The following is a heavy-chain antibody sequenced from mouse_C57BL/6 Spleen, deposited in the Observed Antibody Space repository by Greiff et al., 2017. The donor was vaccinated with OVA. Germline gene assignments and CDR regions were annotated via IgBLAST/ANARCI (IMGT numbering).Heavy chain of an antibody. CDR3: ARDNHGSSYVDAMDY. Sequence: EVNLVESGGGLVKPGGSLKLSCAASGFTFSSYAMSWVRQTPEKRLEWVATISDGGSYTYYPDNVKGRFTISRDNAKNNLYLQMSHLKSEDTAMYYCARDNHGSSYVDAMDYWGQGTSVTVSS. CDR1: GFTFSSYA. CDR2: ISDGGSYT. J-gene: IGHJ4*01. D-gene: IGHD1-1*01. V-gene: IGHV5-4*01.